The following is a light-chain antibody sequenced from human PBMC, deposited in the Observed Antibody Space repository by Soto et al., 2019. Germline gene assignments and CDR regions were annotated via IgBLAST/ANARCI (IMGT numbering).Light chain of an antibody. CDR3: QQYDKYWT. CDR2: GAS. CDR1: QSVSSN. V-gene: IGKV3-15*01. J-gene: IGKJ1*01. Sequence: EIVMTQSPATLSVSPGERATLSCRASQSVSSNLAWYQQKPGQSPRLLIHGASIRATGVPARFSGSGSGTDFTLTISSLQSEDFAVYYCQQYDKYWTFGQGAKVEIK.